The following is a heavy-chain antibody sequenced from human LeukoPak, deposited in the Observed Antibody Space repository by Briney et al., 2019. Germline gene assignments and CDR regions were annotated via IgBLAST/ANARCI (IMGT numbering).Heavy chain of an antibody. CDR1: GGSINNYY. CDR3: ARGPTTGYSDC. Sequence: SETLSLTCIVSGGSINNYYWSWIRQPAGKGLEWIGRIYDSGDSFYNPSLKSRVTMSVDTSKNQFSLKLTSVTAADTVVYYCARGPTTGYSDCWGQGTLVTVSS. D-gene: IGHD6-13*01. J-gene: IGHJ4*02. V-gene: IGHV4-4*07. CDR2: IYDSGDS.